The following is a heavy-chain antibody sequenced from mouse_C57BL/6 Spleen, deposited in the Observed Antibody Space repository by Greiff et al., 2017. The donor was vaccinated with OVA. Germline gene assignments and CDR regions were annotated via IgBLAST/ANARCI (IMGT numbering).Heavy chain of an antibody. V-gene: IGHV5-4*01. CDR3: AREGASYGNYFDY. J-gene: IGHJ2*01. Sequence: DVHLVESGGGLVKPGGSLKLSCAASGFTFSSYAMSWVRQTPEKRLEWVATISDGGSYTYYPDNVKGRFTISRDNAKNNLYLQMSHLKSEDTAMYYCAREGASYGNYFDYWGQGTTLTVSS. D-gene: IGHD2-1*01. CDR2: ISDGGSYT. CDR1: GFTFSSYA.